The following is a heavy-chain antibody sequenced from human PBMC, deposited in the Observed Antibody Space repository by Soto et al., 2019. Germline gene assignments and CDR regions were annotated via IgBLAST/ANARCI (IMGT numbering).Heavy chain of an antibody. J-gene: IGHJ6*02. CDR1: GGSISSSNW. CDR3: ARVIVGATEDYYYYGMDV. Sequence: PSETLSLTCAVSGGSISSSNWWSWVRQPPGKGLEWIGEIYHSGSTNYNPSLKSRVTISVDKSKNQFSLKLSSVTAADTAVYYWARVIVGATEDYYYYGMDVWGQGTTVTVSS. D-gene: IGHD1-26*01. V-gene: IGHV4-4*02. CDR2: IYHSGST.